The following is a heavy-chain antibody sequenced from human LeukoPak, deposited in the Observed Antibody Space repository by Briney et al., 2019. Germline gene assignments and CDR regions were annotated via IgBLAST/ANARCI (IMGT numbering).Heavy chain of an antibody. Sequence: GGSLRLSCAASGFTFSSYSMNWVRQAPGKGLEWVSSISSSSYIYYADSVKGRFTISRDNAKNSLYLQMNSLRAEDTAVYYCARDREYGDFSYWGQGTLVTVSS. D-gene: IGHD4-17*01. J-gene: IGHJ4*02. V-gene: IGHV3-21*01. CDR1: GFTFSSYS. CDR2: ISSSSYI. CDR3: ARDREYGDFSY.